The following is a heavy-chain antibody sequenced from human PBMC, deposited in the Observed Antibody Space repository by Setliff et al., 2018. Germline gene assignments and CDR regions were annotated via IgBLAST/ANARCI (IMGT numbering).Heavy chain of an antibody. J-gene: IGHJ5*02. V-gene: IGHV4-38-2*02. CDR2: MYHGGNT. CDR1: GFPITSGYY. CDR3: ARDNTILGATDH. D-gene: IGHD1-26*01. Sequence: SETLSLTCAVSGFPITSGYYWGWVRQPPGMGLEWIASMYHGGNTYYNPSLESRVTISEDTSKNQFSLRLTSVTAADTAVYFCARDNTILGATDHWGQGALVTVSS.